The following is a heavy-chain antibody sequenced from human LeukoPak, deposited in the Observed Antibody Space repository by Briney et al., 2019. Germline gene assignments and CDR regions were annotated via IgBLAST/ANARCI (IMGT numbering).Heavy chain of an antibody. CDR2: IYYSGST. Sequence: SETLSLTCTVSGGSISSSSYYWGWIRQPPGKGLEWIGSIYYSGSTYYNPSLKSRVTISVDTSKNQFSLKLSSVTAADTAVYYCARFRRDVNGGWYFDYWGQGTLVTVSS. J-gene: IGHJ4*02. CDR1: GGSISSSSYY. CDR3: ARFRRDVNGGWYFDY. V-gene: IGHV4-39*07.